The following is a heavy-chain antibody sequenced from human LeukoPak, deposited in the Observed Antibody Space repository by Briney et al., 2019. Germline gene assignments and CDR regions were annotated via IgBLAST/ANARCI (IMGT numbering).Heavy chain of an antibody. D-gene: IGHD3-22*01. CDR2: INPNSGGT. V-gene: IGHV1-2*02. CDR3: ARDIYDSSGYRYYFDY. CDR1: GYTFTGYY. Sequence: ASVKVSCKASGYTFTGYYMHWVRQAPGQGLEWMGWINPNSGGTNYAQKFQGRVTMTRDTSISTAYMELSRLRSDDTAVYYCARDIYDSSGYRYYFDYWGQGTLVTVSS. J-gene: IGHJ4*02.